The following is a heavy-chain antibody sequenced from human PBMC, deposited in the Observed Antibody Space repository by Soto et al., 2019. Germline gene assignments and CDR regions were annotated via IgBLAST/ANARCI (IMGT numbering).Heavy chain of an antibody. CDR3: VKRSLLMAPT. CDR1: GRTFNINADF. J-gene: IGHJ4*02. V-gene: IGHV4-39*01. D-gene: IGHD1-26*01. CDR2: IDNGGNT. Sequence: SATLSITCTVSGRTFNINADFWYLACIRQPPGKGLEWIGSIDNGGNTHYNAPLKSRVIISADTSKNQFSLSLNSVTAADTAVYYCVKRSLLMAPTWGQGIQVTVSS.